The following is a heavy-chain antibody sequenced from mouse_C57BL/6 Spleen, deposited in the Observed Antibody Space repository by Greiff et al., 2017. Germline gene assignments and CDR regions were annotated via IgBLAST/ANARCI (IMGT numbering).Heavy chain of an antibody. CDR2: IDPETGGT. D-gene: IGHD2-1*01. V-gene: IGHV1-15*01. CDR3: TRGGAGNYGYYFDY. Sequence: QVQLQQSGAELVRPGASVTLSCKASGYTFTDYEMHWVKQTPVHGLEWIGAIDPETGGTAYNQKFKGKAILTADKSSSTAYMELRSLTSEDSAVYYCTRGGAGNYGYYFDYWGQGTTLTVSS. CDR1: GYTFTDYE. J-gene: IGHJ2*01.